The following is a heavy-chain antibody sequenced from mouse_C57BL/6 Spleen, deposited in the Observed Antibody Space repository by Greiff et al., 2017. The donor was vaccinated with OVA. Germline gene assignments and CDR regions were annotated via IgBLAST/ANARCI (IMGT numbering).Heavy chain of an antibody. CDR1: GYTFTDYE. CDR3: TRWDYYGSYYFDY. D-gene: IGHD1-1*01. CDR2: IDPETGGT. Sequence: QVQLQQSGAELVRPGASVTLSCKASGYTFTDYEMHWVKQTPVHGLEWIGAIDPETGGTAYNQKFKGKAILTADKSSSTAYMELRSLTSEDSAVYYCTRWDYYGSYYFDYWGQGTTLTVSS. J-gene: IGHJ2*01. V-gene: IGHV1-15*01.